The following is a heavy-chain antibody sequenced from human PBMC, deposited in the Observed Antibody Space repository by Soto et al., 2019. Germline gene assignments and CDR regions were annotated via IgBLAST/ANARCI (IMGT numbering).Heavy chain of an antibody. Sequence: QVQLVQSGAEVKKPGSSVKVSCKAAGGTFSSYAISWVRQAPGQGLEWMGGIIPIFGTANYAQKFQGRVTFTADESTSTAYMELSSLRSEDTAVYYCARGGATNVLWSGYYHNFDYLGQGTLVNVSS. D-gene: IGHD3-3*01. CDR2: IIPIFGTA. J-gene: IGHJ4*02. CDR3: ARGGATNVLWSGYYHNFDY. V-gene: IGHV1-69*01. CDR1: GGTFSSYA.